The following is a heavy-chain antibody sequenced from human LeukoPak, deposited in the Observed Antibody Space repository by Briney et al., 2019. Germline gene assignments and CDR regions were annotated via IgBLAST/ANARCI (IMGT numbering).Heavy chain of an antibody. J-gene: IGHJ4*02. D-gene: IGHD3-22*01. Sequence: GGCLRLSCAASGFSFSDYYMSWIRQAPGKGLEWVSYISSSGSTIYYADFVKGRFTISRDNAKNSLYLQLNSLRAEDTAVYYCARDMDYYDSRFDYWGQGTLVTVSS. CDR2: ISSSGSTI. CDR1: GFSFSDYY. V-gene: IGHV3-11*01. CDR3: ARDMDYYDSRFDY.